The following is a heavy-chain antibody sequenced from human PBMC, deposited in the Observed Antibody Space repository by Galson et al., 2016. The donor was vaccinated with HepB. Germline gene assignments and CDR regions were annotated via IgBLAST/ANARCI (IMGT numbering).Heavy chain of an antibody. Sequence: PALVKPTQTLTLTCTVSGFSLNNGRLGVSWIRQPPGKALEWLGHIFSSDEKSYNTALKGRLAISKDTSKSQVVLTMTTMDPVDTGTYYCARIATHKFDVWGQGALVSVSS. J-gene: IGHJ4*02. CDR1: GFSLNNGRLG. CDR2: IFSSDEK. V-gene: IGHV2-26*01. CDR3: ARIATHKFDV.